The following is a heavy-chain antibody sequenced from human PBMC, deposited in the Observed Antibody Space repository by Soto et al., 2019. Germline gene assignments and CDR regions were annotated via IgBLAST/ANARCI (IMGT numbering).Heavy chain of an antibody. CDR1: GGSISSYY. V-gene: IGHV4-59*01. D-gene: IGHD5-12*01. J-gene: IGHJ4*02. CDR3: ARSPTILVSFDY. CDR2: IYYSGST. Sequence: SETLSLTCTVAGGSISSYYGSWILQPPGMGLEWIGYIYYSGSTNYNPSLKSRVTISVDTSKNQFSLKLSSVTAADTAVYYCARSPTILVSFDYWGQGTLVTVSS.